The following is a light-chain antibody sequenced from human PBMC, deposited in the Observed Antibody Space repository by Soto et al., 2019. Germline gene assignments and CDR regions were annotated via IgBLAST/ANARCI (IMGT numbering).Light chain of an antibody. Sequence: IVMTQSPATLSVSPGERATLSCRASQSVSNNYLAWYQQKPGQAPRLLIYGASNRATGIPDRFSGSGSGTDFTLTISRLEPEDFAVYYCQPYGSSGTFGQGTKVDIK. CDR2: GAS. V-gene: IGKV3-20*01. CDR3: QPYGSSGT. J-gene: IGKJ1*01. CDR1: QSVSNNY.